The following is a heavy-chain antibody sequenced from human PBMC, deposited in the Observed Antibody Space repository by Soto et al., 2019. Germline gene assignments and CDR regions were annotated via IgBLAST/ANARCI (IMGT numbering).Heavy chain of an antibody. CDR2: IYYSGST. D-gene: IGHD3-9*01. Sequence: AETLSLTCTVSGGSVSSYHWSWFRQPPGKGLEWIGNIYYSGSTYYNPSLKSRVMISEATSKNQFSLKLTSVTAADTAVYYCARRDKEEYFFDIWGQGTMVTV. V-gene: IGHV4-59*02. J-gene: IGHJ3*02. CDR3: ARRDKEEYFFDI. CDR1: GGSVSSYH.